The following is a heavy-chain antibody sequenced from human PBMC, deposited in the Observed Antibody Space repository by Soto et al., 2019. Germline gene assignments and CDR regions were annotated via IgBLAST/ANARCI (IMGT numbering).Heavy chain of an antibody. V-gene: IGHV1-69*06. CDR3: ARGFAYSSNWFDL. CDR2: IIPVYGTV. Sequence: QVQLVQSGAEMKRPGSSMKVSCKASGGSFGSYAVNWVQQAPGRRLEWMGGIIPVYGTVNDAQRFQGRVTITADKSTTTVYMELSNLRSEDTALYYCARGFAYSSNWFDLWGQGTLVTVSS. J-gene: IGHJ5*02. D-gene: IGHD4-4*01. CDR1: GGSFGSYA.